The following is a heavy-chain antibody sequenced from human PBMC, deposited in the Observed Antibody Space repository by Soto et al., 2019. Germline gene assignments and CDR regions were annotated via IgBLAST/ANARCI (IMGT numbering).Heavy chain of an antibody. Sequence: EVQLVESGGGFIQPGGSLRLSCAASGLPISNAWMNWVRQAPGKXXXWVGRIKTKSEGGPTDYAAAVKGRFTVSRDDSKNTLYLQMNSLKTEDTAVYYCTTGSVEGVWGQGTTVTVSS. CDR1: GLPISNAW. CDR3: TTGSVEGV. J-gene: IGHJ6*02. V-gene: IGHV3-15*07. CDR2: IKTKSEGGPT.